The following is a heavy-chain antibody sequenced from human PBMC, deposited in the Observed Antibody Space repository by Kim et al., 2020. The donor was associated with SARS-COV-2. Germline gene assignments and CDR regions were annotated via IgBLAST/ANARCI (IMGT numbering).Heavy chain of an antibody. J-gene: IGHJ6*02. D-gene: IGHD4-17*01. CDR1: GYTFTSYG. Sequence: ASVKVSCKASGYTFTSYGISWVRQAPGQGLEWMGWISAYNGNTNYAQKLQGRVTMTTDTSTSTAYMELRSLRSDDTAVYYCARDVTLPLSTVLLYYCYGMDVWGQGTTVTVSS. V-gene: IGHV1-18*01. CDR3: ARDVTLPLSTVLLYYCYGMDV. CDR2: ISAYNGNT.